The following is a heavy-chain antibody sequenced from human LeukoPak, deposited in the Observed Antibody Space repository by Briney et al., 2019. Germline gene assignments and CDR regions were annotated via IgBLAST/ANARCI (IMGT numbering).Heavy chain of an antibody. CDR2: INSDGSST. Sequence: GGSLRLSCAASGFTFSSYSMNWVRQAPGKGLVWVSRINSDGSSTSYADSVKGRFTISRDNAKNTLYLQMNSLRAEDTAVYYCASPWEIYDSSGYYAAFDIWGQGTMVTVSS. V-gene: IGHV3-74*01. J-gene: IGHJ3*02. CDR3: ASPWEIYDSSGYYAAFDI. D-gene: IGHD3-22*01. CDR1: GFTFSSYS.